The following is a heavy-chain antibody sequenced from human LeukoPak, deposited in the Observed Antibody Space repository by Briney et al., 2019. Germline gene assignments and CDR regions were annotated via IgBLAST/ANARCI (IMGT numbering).Heavy chain of an antibody. CDR3: ARDGTGTLFDY. D-gene: IGHD1-7*01. CDR2: IYHGGST. CDR1: GYFISSGYF. V-gene: IGHV4-38-2*02. J-gene: IGHJ4*02. Sequence: SETLSLTCAVSGYFISSGYFWGWIRQPPGKGLQWIGSIYHGGSTHYNPSLKSRVTISVDTSKNQFSLNLSSVTAADTAVYYCARDGTGTLFDYWGQGTLVTVPS.